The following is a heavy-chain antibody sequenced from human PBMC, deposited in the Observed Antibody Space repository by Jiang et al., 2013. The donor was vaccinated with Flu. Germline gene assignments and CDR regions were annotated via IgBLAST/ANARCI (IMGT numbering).Heavy chain of an antibody. V-gene: IGHV1-69*04. CDR3: ARYLDSSGSDY. J-gene: IGHJ4*02. Sequence: GTFSSYAISWVRQAPGQGLEWMGRIIPILGIANYAQKFQGRVTITADKSTSTAYMELSSLRSEDTAVYYCARYLDSSGSDYWGQGTLVTVSS. CDR2: IIPILGIA. D-gene: IGHD3-22*01. CDR1: GTFSSYA.